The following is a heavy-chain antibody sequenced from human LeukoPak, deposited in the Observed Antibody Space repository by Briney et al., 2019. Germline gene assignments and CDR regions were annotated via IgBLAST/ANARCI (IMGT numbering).Heavy chain of an antibody. CDR1: GYSISSGYY. D-gene: IGHD3-3*01. CDR2: IYHSGST. J-gene: IGHJ4*02. CDR3: ARGIDYGFWSGYSTRASFDY. V-gene: IGHV4-38-2*02. Sequence: SETLSLTCTVSGYSISSGYYWGWIRQPPGKGLEWIGSIYHSGSTYYNPSLKSRVTISVDTSKNQFSLKLSSVTAADTAVYYCARGIDYGFWSGYSTRASFDYWGQGTLVTVSS.